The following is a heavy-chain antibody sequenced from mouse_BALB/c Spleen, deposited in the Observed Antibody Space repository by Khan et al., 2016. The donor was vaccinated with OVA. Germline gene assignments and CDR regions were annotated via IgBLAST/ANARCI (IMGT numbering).Heavy chain of an antibody. Sequence: QVQLQQSGPELVKPGASVRMSCNASGYTFTDFLISWVKQRAGQGLEWIGEIYPGSGYTYYNEKFKGKATLTSDRSSNTAYMDFSSLTSADSAVYFCARAGYGGFAYWGQGTLVTVSA. J-gene: IGHJ3*01. CDR1: GYTFTDFL. CDR3: ARAGYGGFAY. CDR2: IYPGSGYT. D-gene: IGHD3-2*02. V-gene: IGHV1-81*01.